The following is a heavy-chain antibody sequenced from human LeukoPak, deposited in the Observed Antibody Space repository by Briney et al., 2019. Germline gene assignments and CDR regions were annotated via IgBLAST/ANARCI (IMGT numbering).Heavy chain of an antibody. CDR1: GGTFSNYA. CDR2: IIPMLGIA. Sequence: SVKVSCKASGGTFSNYAISWVRQAPGQGLEWMGRIIPMLGIANYAHNFQGRVTITAVKSTSTAYMELSSLRSDDTALYYCASCSGGSCYSRDWFDPWGQGTQVTVSS. V-gene: IGHV1-69*04. CDR3: ASCSGGSCYSRDWFDP. D-gene: IGHD2-15*01. J-gene: IGHJ5*02.